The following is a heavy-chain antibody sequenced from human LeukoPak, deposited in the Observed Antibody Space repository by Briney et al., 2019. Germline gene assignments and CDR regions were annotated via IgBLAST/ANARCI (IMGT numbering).Heavy chain of an antibody. J-gene: IGHJ5*02. D-gene: IGHD6-6*01. CDR3: AKRRGGSSELDP. CDR1: GGSFSGYY. Sequence: SETLSLTCAVYGGSFSGYYWSWIRHPPGKGLEWIGNIRYSGSTYYSPSLKSRVTISLDTSKNQFSLKLTSMTAADTAVYYCAKRRGGSSELDPWGQGTLVTVS. V-gene: IGHV4-34*01. CDR2: IRYSGST.